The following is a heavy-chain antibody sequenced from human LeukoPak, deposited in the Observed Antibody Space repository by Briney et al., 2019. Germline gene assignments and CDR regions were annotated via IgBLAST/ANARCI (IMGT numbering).Heavy chain of an antibody. CDR2: ISYSGST. J-gene: IGHJ4*02. D-gene: IGHD3-10*01. CDR3: ARHPELYFFDY. CDR1: GASISSYY. V-gene: IGHV4-59*08. Sequence: SETLSLTCPVSGASISSYYWSWLRQPPGKGLEWIGDISYSGSTNYNPSLKSRVTISADTSKNQISLTLSSVTAADTAVYYCARHPELYFFDYWGQGTLVTVSS.